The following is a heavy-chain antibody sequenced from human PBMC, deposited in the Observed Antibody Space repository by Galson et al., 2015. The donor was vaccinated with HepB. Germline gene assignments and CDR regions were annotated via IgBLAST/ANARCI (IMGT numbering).Heavy chain of an antibody. CDR3: AKDNGGWFGELDY. V-gene: IGHV3-43D*03. D-gene: IGHD3-10*01. J-gene: IGHJ4*02. Sequence: SLRLSCAASGFTFDDYAMHWVRQAPGKGLEWVSLISWDGGSTYYADSVKGRFTISRDNSKNSLYLQMNSLRAEDTALYYCAKDNGGWFGELDYWGQGTLVTVSS. CDR2: ISWDGGST. CDR1: GFTFDDYA.